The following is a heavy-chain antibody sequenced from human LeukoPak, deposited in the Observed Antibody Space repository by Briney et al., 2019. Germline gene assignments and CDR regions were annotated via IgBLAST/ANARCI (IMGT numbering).Heavy chain of an antibody. CDR3: ARQDTLTHYYVMDV. J-gene: IGHJ6*02. CDR2: IYYSGNT. CDR1: GGSISSRDNY. D-gene: IGHD4-17*01. V-gene: IGHV4-39*01. Sequence: IPSETLSLTCTVSGGSISSRDNYWGWFRQPPGKGLEWIGSIYYSGNTYYNPSLESRVTISVDTSKNHFSLKVSSATVADTAVYYCARQDTLTHYYVMDVWGQGTTVTVSS.